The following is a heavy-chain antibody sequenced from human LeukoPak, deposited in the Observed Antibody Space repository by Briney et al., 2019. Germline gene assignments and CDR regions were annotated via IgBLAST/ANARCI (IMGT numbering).Heavy chain of an antibody. D-gene: IGHD3-22*01. CDR1: GYTFTNYG. CDR2: ISAYNGDT. V-gene: IGHV1-18*01. Sequence: ASVKVSCKAPGYTFTNYGISWVRQAPGQGLEWMGWISAYNGDTKYAQKFQGRVTMTTDTSTRTAFMELRSLRSDDTAVYYCARDNPYYYLYWGQGTLVTVSS. J-gene: IGHJ4*02. CDR3: ARDNPYYYLY.